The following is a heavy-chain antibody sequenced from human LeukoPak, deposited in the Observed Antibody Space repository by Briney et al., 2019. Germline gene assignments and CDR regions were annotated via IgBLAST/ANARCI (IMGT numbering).Heavy chain of an antibody. Sequence: GGSLRLSCAPSGFSVSSNYMTWVRQAPGKGLEWLSVYSGGSTYYADSVKGRFTISRDNSKNTLYPQMSSLRADDTAVYFCARGGDGYNFRFSAFDIWGQGTMVTVSS. V-gene: IGHV3-53*01. J-gene: IGHJ3*02. CDR2: YSGGST. CDR1: GFSVSSNY. CDR3: ARGGDGYNFRFSAFDI. D-gene: IGHD5-24*01.